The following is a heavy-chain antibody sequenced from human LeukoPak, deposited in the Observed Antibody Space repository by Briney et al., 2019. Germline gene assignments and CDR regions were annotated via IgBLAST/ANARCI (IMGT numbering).Heavy chain of an antibody. J-gene: IGHJ3*02. D-gene: IGHD6-13*01. CDR2: ISGSGGST. V-gene: IGHV3-23*01. CDR1: GFTFSSYA. Sequence: PGGCLRLSCAASGFTFSSYAMSWVRQAPGKGLEWVSGISGSGGSTYYADSVKGRFTISRDNSKDTLYLQMNTLRAEDTAVYYCARVWIAAAGLDAFDIWGQGTMVTVSS. CDR3: ARVWIAAAGLDAFDI.